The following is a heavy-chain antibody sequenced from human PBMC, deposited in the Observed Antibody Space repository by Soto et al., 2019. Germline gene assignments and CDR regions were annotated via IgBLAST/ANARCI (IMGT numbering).Heavy chain of an antibody. CDR2: INAGNGNT. CDR3: ARDLGVGAASDY. Sequence: QVQLVQSGAEVKKPGASVKVSCKASGYTFTSYAMHWVRQAPGQRLEWMGWINAGNGNTKYSQKFQGRVTITRDTSASTVYMELSSLRSEDTAVYYCARDLGVGAASDYWGQGTLGTVSS. D-gene: IGHD1-26*01. V-gene: IGHV1-3*01. CDR1: GYTFTSYA. J-gene: IGHJ4*02.